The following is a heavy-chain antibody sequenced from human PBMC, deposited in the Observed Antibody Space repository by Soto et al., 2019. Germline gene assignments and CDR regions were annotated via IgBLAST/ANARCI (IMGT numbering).Heavy chain of an antibody. CDR3: ARGATRIQLWPFDF. Sequence: PSETLSLTCTVSGDSISSLYWSWIRQPPGKGLEWIGYIYYSGSINYNPSLKSRVTMSVDTSKNQFSLSLSSVTAADTAMYYCARGATRIQLWPFDFWGQGTLVTVSS. D-gene: IGHD2-21*01. V-gene: IGHV4-59*12. CDR2: IYYSGSI. CDR1: GDSISSLY. J-gene: IGHJ4*02.